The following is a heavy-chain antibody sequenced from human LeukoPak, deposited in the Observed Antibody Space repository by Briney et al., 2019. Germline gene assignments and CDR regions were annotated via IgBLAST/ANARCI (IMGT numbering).Heavy chain of an antibody. D-gene: IGHD2-15*01. Sequence: ASVKASCKASGYSFTGYYMHWVRQAPGQGLEWMGWINPNSGGTKYAEKFQGRATMTRDTSITTAYMEVNRLRSDDTGVYYCARDRDSFDVWGQGTVVTVSS. CDR3: ARDRDSFDV. V-gene: IGHV1-2*02. J-gene: IGHJ3*01. CDR2: INPNSGGT. CDR1: GYSFTGYY.